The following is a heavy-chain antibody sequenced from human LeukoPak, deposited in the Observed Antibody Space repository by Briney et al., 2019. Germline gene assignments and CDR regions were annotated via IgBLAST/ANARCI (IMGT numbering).Heavy chain of an antibody. CDR1: GGSIKNDYW. CDR3: AKSGDYLWDY. V-gene: IGHV4-4*02. Sequence: PSETLSLTCTVYGGSIKNDYWWTWVRQSPGKGLEWIGEIYHTGSTNYSPSLRSRVTMSIDKSNNQFSLNLNSVTAADTAVYYCAKSGDYLWDYWGQGTLVTVSS. J-gene: IGHJ4*02. D-gene: IGHD3-16*01. CDR2: IYHTGST.